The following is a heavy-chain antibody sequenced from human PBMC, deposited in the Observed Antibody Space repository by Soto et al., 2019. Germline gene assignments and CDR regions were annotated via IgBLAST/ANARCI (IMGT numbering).Heavy chain of an antibody. CDR3: VRAGGGWSFDI. CDR1: GGSFSGYY. V-gene: IGHV4-34*01. Sequence: SETLSLTCAVYGGSFSGYYWSWIRQPPGKGLEWIGEINHSGSTNYNPSLKSRVTISVDTSKNQFSLKLSSVTAADTAVYYCVRAGGGWSFDIWGQGTLVTVSS. D-gene: IGHD6-19*01. CDR2: INHSGST. J-gene: IGHJ4*02.